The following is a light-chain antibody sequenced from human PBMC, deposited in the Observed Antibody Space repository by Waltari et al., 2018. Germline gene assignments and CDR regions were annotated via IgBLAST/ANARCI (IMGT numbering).Light chain of an antibody. J-gene: IGKJ1*01. V-gene: IGKV1-8*01. CDR1: QSVSTH. CDR2: AAS. Sequence: AIRMTQSPSSLSASTGDRVTITCLASQSVSTHLAWYQQKPGKAPKLLIYAASTLQRGVPLRFSGSGSGTDFTLSISCLQSEDFATYYCQQYYDYQRSFGQGTKVEIK. CDR3: QQYYDYQRS.